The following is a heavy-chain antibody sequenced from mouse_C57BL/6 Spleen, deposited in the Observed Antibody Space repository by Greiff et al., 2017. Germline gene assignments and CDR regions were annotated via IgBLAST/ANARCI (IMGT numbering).Heavy chain of an antibody. D-gene: IGHD1-1*01. Sequence: EVKLVESGGGLVKPGGSLKLSCAASGFTFSDYGMHWVRQAPEKGLEWVAYISSGSSTIYYADTVKGRFTISRDNAKNTLFLQMTSLRSEDTAMYYCAREGTIYYYGGYFDYWGQGTTLTVSS. V-gene: IGHV5-17*01. CDR3: AREGTIYYYGGYFDY. CDR2: ISSGSSTI. CDR1: GFTFSDYG. J-gene: IGHJ2*01.